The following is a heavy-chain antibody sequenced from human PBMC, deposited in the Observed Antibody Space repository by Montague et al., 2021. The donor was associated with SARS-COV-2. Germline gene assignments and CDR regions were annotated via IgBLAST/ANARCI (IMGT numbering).Heavy chain of an antibody. V-gene: IGHV3-21*01. D-gene: IGHD1-7*01. J-gene: IGHJ6*02. CDR2: ISSTSTSI. CDR3: ARDRSNWNYIFSYYYGLDV. CDR1: GFTFNSYS. Sequence: SLRLSCAASGFTFNSYSMNWVRQAPGKGLEWVSSISSTSTSIYYADSVKGRFTISRDNAKNSLYLQMNSLRAEDTAVYYCARDRSNWNYIFSYYYGLDVWGQGTPVTVSS.